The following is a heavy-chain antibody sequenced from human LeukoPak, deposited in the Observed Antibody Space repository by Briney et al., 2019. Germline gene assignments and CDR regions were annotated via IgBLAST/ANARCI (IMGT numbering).Heavy chain of an antibody. D-gene: IGHD3-3*01. J-gene: IGHJ4*02. V-gene: IGHV4-39*01. CDR2: IYYSGST. CDR1: GGSISSGDYY. Sequence: PSETLSLTCTVSGGSISSGDYYWSWIRQPPGKGLEWIGSIYYSGSTYYNPSLKSRVTISVDTSKNQFSLKLSSVTAADTAVYYCARWGIFGVVHKDYWGQGTLVTVSS. CDR3: ARWGIFGVVHKDY.